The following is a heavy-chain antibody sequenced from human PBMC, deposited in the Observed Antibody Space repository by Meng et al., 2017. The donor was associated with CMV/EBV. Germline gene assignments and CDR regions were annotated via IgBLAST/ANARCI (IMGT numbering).Heavy chain of an antibody. CDR1: GFTFDDYA. J-gene: IGHJ6*02. CDR2: ISWNSGSI. CDR3: AKDMIVGGMDV. V-gene: IGHV3-9*03. Sequence: SLKISCAASGFTFDDYAMHWVRQAPGKGLEWVSGISWNSGSIGYADSVKGRFTISRDSAKNSLYLQMNSLRAEDMALYYCAKDMIVGGMDVWGQGTTVTVSS. D-gene: IGHD3-22*01.